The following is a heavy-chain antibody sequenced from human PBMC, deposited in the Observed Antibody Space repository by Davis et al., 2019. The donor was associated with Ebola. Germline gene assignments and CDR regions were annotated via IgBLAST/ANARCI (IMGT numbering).Heavy chain of an antibody. D-gene: IGHD2-8*01. CDR3: ARDWSRMGTYYYYGMDV. Sequence: MPGGSLRLSCAVSGGSISSSNWWSWVRQPPGKGLEWIGEIYHSGSTNYNPSLKSRVTISVDKSKNQFSLKLSSVTAADTAVYYCARDWSRMGTYYYYGMDVWGQGTTVTVSS. CDR1: GGSISSSNW. J-gene: IGHJ6*02. CDR2: IYHSGST. V-gene: IGHV4-4*02.